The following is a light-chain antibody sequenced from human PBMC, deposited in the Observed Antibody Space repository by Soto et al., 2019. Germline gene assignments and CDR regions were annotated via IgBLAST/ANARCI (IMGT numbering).Light chain of an antibody. CDR3: QQYGSSPT. J-gene: IGKJ2*01. Sequence: EIVLTQSPGTLSLSPGERATLSCRASQSVSSSYLAWYQQKPGQAPRLLIYGASSRTTGIADRFSGSESGTDFTLTISRLEPEDFAVYYCQQYGSSPTFGQGTKLEIK. V-gene: IGKV3-20*01. CDR1: QSVSSSY. CDR2: GAS.